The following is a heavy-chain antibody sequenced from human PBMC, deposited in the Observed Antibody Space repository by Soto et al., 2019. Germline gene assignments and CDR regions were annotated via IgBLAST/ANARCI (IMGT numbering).Heavy chain of an antibody. CDR1: GGSISSDGYS. J-gene: IGHJ4*02. Sequence: SETLSLTCAVSGGSISSDGYSWSWIRQPPGKGLEWIGYIYHSGSTYYNPSLKSRVTISVDRSKNQFSLKLSSVTAADTAVYYCARARYNWSVDYWGQGTLVTVSS. CDR3: ARARYNWSVDY. V-gene: IGHV4-30-2*01. D-gene: IGHD1-20*01. CDR2: IYHSGST.